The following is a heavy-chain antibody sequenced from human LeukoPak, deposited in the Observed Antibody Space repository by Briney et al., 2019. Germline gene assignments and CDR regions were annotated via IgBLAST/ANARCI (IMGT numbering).Heavy chain of an antibody. V-gene: IGHV3-13*01. CDR3: AGVLDNAFDI. D-gene: IGHD3-22*01. CDR2: IGTAGDT. CDR1: GFTFSSYD. J-gene: IGHJ3*02. Sequence: GGSLRLSCAASGFTFSSYDMHWVRRAAGKGLEWVSAIGTAGDTYYPGSVKGRFTISRENAKNSLYLQMNSLRAGDTAVYYCAGVLDNAFDIWGQGTMVTVSS.